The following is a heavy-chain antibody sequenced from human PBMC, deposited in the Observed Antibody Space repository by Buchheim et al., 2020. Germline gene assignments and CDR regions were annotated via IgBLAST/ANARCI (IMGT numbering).Heavy chain of an antibody. CDR3: ARGRIAAFYYYYYYGMDV. CDR2: INHSGST. J-gene: IGHJ6*02. D-gene: IGHD6-13*01. V-gene: IGHV4-34*01. CDR1: GGSFSGYY. Sequence: QVQLQQWGAGLLKPSETLSLTCAVYGGSFSGYYWSWIRQPPGKGLEWIGEINHSGSTNYNPSLKSRVTISVDTSKNTFSLKLSSVTAADTAVYYCARGRIAAFYYYYYYGMDVWGQGTT.